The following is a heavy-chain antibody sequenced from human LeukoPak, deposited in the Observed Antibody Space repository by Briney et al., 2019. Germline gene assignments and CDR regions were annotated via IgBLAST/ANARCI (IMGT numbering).Heavy chain of an antibody. D-gene: IGHD3-22*01. CDR3: ARDQFTMIVAKTFDY. V-gene: IGHV1-69*05. CDR1: GGTFSSYA. CDR2: IIPIFGTA. J-gene: IGHJ4*02. Sequence: ASVKVSCKASGGTFSSYAISWVRQAPGQGLEWMGGIIPIFGTANYAQKFQGRVTITTDESTSTAYMELSSLRSEDTAVYYCARDQFTMIVAKTFDYWGQGTLVTVSS.